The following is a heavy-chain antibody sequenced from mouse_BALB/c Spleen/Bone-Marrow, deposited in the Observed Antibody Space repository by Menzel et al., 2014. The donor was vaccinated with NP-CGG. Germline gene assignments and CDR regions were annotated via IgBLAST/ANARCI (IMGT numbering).Heavy chain of an antibody. D-gene: IGHD2-2*01. CDR3: ARHSGYDYFDY. CDR1: GFTFSDYY. CDR2: ISNGGGST. J-gene: IGHJ2*01. V-gene: IGHV5-12*02. Sequence: EVQLVESGGGLVQPGGSLKLSCATSGFTFSDYYMYWVRQTPEKRLEWVAYISNGGGSTYYPDTVKGRFTISRDNAKNTLYLQMSRLKSEDTAMYYCARHSGYDYFDYWGQGTTLTVSS.